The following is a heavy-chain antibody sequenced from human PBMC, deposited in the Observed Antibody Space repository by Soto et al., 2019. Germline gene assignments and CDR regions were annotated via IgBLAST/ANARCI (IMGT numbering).Heavy chain of an antibody. Sequence: GSLRLSCAAAGFAFSRYAMRWVRQAPGKEMEWVSPISGSCGSKNYADSVKGRFTSSRDKSKNTRYLQRNSLRADDTAVYYCAKDICSGGSSYSPYYYYGMYVWGQGTTVTVSS. CDR2: ISGSCGSK. CDR3: AKDICSGGSSYSPYYYYGMYV. J-gene: IGHJ6*02. V-gene: IGHV3-23*01. CDR1: GFAFSRYA. D-gene: IGHD2-15*01.